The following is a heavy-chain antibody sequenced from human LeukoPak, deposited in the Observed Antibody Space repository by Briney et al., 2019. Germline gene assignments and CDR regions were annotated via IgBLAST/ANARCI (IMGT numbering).Heavy chain of an antibody. CDR2: ISGSGGST. CDR3: AKDLYIDYGDYNGLFGAFDI. V-gene: IGHV3-23*01. J-gene: IGHJ3*02. CDR1: GFTFSSYA. D-gene: IGHD4-17*01. Sequence: PGGSLGLSCAASGFTFSSYAMSWVRQAPGKGLEWVSAISGSGGSTYYADSVKGRFTISRDNSKNTLYLQMNSLRAEDTAVYYCAKDLYIDYGDYNGLFGAFDIWGQGTMVTVSS.